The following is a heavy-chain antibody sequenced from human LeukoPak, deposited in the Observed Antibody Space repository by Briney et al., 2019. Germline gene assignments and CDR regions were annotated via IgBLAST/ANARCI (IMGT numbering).Heavy chain of an antibody. CDR1: GGTFSSYA. J-gene: IGHJ4*02. D-gene: IGHD5-24*01. CDR2: IIPILGIA. Sequence: GASVKVSCKASGGTFSSYAISWVRQAPGQGLEWMGRIIPILGIANYAQKFQGRVTITADKSTSTAYMELSSLRSEDTAVYYCARIRDGYKYRDYWGQGTLVTVSS. CDR3: ARIRDGYKYRDY. V-gene: IGHV1-69*04.